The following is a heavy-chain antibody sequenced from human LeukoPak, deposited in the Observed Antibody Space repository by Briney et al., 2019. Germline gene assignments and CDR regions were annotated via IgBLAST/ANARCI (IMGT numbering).Heavy chain of an antibody. CDR1: GGSFSGYY. J-gene: IGHJ6*03. V-gene: IGHV4-34*01. D-gene: IGHD4-11*01. CDR3: ASLRNTVTTDYYYYYYMDV. Sequence: SSETLSLTCAVYGGSFSGYYWSWIRQPPGKGLEWIGEINHSGSTNYNPSPKSRVTISVDTSKNQFSLKLSSVTAADTAVYYCASLRNTVTTDYYYYYYMDVWGKGTTVTVSS. CDR2: INHSGST.